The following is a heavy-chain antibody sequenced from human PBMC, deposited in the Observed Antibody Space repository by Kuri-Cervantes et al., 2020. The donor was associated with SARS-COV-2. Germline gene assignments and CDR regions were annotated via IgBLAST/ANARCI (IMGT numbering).Heavy chain of an antibody. CDR2: ISGSGGST. CDR1: GFTFSSYA. Sequence: GGSLRLSCSASGFTFSSYAMSWVRQAPGKGLEWVSAISGSGGSTYYADSVKGRFTISRDNAKNSLYLQMNSLRAEDTAVYYCAKLAGGYDLFDYWAREPWSPSPQ. J-gene: IGHJ4*02. D-gene: IGHD5-12*01. CDR3: AKLAGGYDLFDY. V-gene: IGHV3-23*01.